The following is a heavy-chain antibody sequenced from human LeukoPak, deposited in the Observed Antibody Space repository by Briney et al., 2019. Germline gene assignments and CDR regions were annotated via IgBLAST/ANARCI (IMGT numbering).Heavy chain of an antibody. V-gene: IGHV3-74*01. D-gene: IGHD6-13*01. Sequence: GGSLRLSCAPSGFTFSTYWMHWLRQAPGKGLVWVSRINTYGSDTTYADSVKGRFTISRDNAKYSLYLQLNSLRAEDTAVYYCATGSTSFGSNFDIGGQGTMVTVSS. CDR2: INTYGSDT. CDR1: GFTFSTYW. J-gene: IGHJ3*02. CDR3: ATGSTSFGSNFDI.